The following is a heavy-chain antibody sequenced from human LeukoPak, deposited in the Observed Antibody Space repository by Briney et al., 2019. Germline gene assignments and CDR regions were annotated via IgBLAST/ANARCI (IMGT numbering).Heavy chain of an antibody. Sequence: ASVKASCKASGYTFTSYDINWVRQATGQGLEWMGWMNPNSGNTGYAQKFQGRVTMTRNTSISTAYMELSSLRSEDTAVYYCARGRRSSGYRRTNWFDPWGQGTLVTVTS. CDR1: GYTFTSYD. V-gene: IGHV1-8*01. CDR2: MNPNSGNT. D-gene: IGHD6-19*01. J-gene: IGHJ5*02. CDR3: ARGRRSSGYRRTNWFDP.